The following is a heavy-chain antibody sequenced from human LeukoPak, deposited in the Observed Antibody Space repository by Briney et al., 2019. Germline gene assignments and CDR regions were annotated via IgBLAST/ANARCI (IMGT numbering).Heavy chain of an antibody. CDR3: AKDGSGSYYQSSGAPSDY. V-gene: IGHV3-23*01. J-gene: IGHJ4*02. CDR2: ISGSGGST. CDR1: GFTFSSYA. Sequence: GGSLRLSCAASGFTFSSYAMSWVRQAPGKGLEWVSAISGSGGSTYYADSVKGRFTISRDNSKNTLYLQMNSLRAEDTAVYYCAKDGSGSYYQSSGAPSDYWGQGTLVTVSS. D-gene: IGHD3-10*01.